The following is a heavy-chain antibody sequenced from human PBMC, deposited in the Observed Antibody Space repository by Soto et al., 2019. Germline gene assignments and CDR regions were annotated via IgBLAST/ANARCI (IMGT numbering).Heavy chain of an antibody. CDR3: ARDSVVVATILKNYYYYYYMDV. CDR1: GYTFTSYG. D-gene: IGHD5-12*01. CDR2: ISAYNGNT. J-gene: IGHJ6*03. V-gene: IGHV1-18*01. Sequence: GASVKVSCKASGYTFTSYGISWVRQAPGQGLEWMGWISAYNGNTNYAQKLQGRVTITTDTSASTAYMELSSLRSEDTAVYYCARDSVVVATILKNYYYYYYMDVWGKGTTVTVS.